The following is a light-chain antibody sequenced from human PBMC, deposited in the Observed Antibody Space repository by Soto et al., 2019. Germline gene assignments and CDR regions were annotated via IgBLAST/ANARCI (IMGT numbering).Light chain of an antibody. V-gene: IGKV1-39*01. J-gene: IGKJ2*01. Sequence: DIQLTQSPSSLSISVGDRVTITCRASQSISSYVNWYQQKPGKAPKLRIYAASTLQSGVPSRFSGRGSGTDFTLTISSLQPDDFATYDCQQSYSTPRYTFGQGTKLEIK. CDR2: AAS. CDR1: QSISSY. CDR3: QQSYSTPRYT.